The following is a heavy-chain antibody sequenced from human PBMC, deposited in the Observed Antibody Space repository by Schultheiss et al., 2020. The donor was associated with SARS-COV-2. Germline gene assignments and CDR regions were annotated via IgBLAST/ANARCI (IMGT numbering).Heavy chain of an antibody. V-gene: IGHV3-21*01. CDR3: ASLVTTRISSSYYAMDV. D-gene: IGHD4-17*01. Sequence: GESLKISCAASGLTFSSYTMNWVRQAPGKGLEWVSSITSTSSYLYYADSVKGRFTISRDNANNSLHLQMNSLTAEDTAVYYCASLVTTRISSSYYAMDVWGQGTTVTVSS. CDR1: GLTFSSYT. CDR2: ITSTSSYL. J-gene: IGHJ6*02.